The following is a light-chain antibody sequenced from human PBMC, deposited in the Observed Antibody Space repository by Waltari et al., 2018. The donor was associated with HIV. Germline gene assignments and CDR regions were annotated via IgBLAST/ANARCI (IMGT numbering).Light chain of an antibody. J-gene: IGLJ3*02. CDR2: VVT. Sequence: QSVLTQPASVSGSPGQSITISCTGTNSDVGAYDYVSWYQQYPGKAPKLLIYVVTIRSPGISDRFSGSKSGNPASMTISGLQPEDEAHYYCSSYAATTTILFGGGTRLTVL. CDR3: SSYAATTTIL. CDR1: NSDVGAYDY. V-gene: IGLV2-14*01.